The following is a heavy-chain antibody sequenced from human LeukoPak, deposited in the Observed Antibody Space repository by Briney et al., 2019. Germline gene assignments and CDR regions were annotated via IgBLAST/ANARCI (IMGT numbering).Heavy chain of an antibody. J-gene: IGHJ1*01. CDR1: GYTFTSYY. V-gene: IGHV1-46*01. CDR2: INPSGGST. CDR3: ARAEHYYDSSGYSSFQH. D-gene: IGHD3-22*01. Sequence: GASVKVSCKASGYTFTSYYMHWVRQAPGQGLEWMGIINPSGGSTSYAQKFRGRVTMTRDTSTSTVYMELSSLRSEDTAVYYCARAEHYYDSSGYSSFQHWGQGTLVTVSS.